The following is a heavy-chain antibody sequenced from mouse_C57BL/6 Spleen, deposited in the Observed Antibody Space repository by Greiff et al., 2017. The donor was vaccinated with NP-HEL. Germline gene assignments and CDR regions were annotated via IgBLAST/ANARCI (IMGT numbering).Heavy chain of an antibody. Sequence: VQLQQSGPELVKPGASVKISCKASGYSFTDYNMNWVKQSHGKSLEWIGVINPHYGTTSYNQKFKGKATLTVDQSSSTAYIQLNSLTSEDSAVYYCARDYGSSLYYCDYWGQGTTLTVSS. CDR3: ARDYGSSLYYCDY. D-gene: IGHD1-1*01. V-gene: IGHV1-39*01. CDR2: INPHYGTT. J-gene: IGHJ2*01. CDR1: GYSFTDYN.